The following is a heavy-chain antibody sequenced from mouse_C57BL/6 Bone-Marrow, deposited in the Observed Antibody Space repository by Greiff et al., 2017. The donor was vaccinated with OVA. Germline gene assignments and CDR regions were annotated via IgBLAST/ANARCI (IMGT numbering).Heavy chain of an antibody. V-gene: IGHV5-17*01. CDR2: IRSGSSTI. J-gene: IGHJ2*01. Sequence: EVKLVESGGGLVKPGGSLKLSCAATGFTFSDYGMHWVRQAPEKGLEWVAYIRSGSSTIYYADTVKGRCTISRDTAKNTLSLHMHSLSPEDTDMDYCARGRERTDFDYWGQGTTLTVSS. CDR1: GFTFSDYG. CDR3: ARGRERTDFDY.